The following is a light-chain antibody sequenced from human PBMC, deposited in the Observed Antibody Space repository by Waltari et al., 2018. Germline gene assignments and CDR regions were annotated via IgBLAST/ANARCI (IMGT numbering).Light chain of an antibody. Sequence: QSALTQPASGAGSSGHSITPPLPGHRRDLVTSFFVPLYQQHPGKAPKLFIFDVNKRPSGISDLFSGSKSGNTASLTISRLQTGDEADYFCSAYTYSSPFAWAFGGGTKVTVL. CDR1: RRDLVTSFF. J-gene: IGLJ3*02. CDR2: DVN. CDR3: SAYTYSSPFAWA. V-gene: IGLV2-14*03.